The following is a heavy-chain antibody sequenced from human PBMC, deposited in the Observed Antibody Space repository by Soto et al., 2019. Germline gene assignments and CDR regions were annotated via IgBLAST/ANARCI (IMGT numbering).Heavy chain of an antibody. V-gene: IGHV3-23*01. CDR1: GFTFSSYV. D-gene: IGHD3-16*02. J-gene: IGHJ4*02. CDR2: VSGGGGST. Sequence: EVQLLESGGGLVQPGGSLRLSCAASGFTFSSYVMSWVRQAPGKGLEWVSGVSGGGGSTYYADPVKGRFTISRDNSKKTVYVQMKSMRAEDTAVYYCAKGPHYDVVGRSSRYTPFDYWGQGSLVPVSS. CDR3: AKGPHYDVVGRSSRYTPFDY.